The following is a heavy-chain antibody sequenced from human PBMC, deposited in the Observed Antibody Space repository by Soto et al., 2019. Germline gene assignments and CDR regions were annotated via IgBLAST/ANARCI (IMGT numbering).Heavy chain of an antibody. V-gene: IGHV5-10-1*01. CDR2: IDPSDSYT. D-gene: IGHD6-6*01. CDR3: ARCGSSSGNYGMDV. J-gene: IGHJ6*02. Sequence: GEALKISCKGSGYSFTSYWISWVRQMHGKGLEWMGRIDPSDSYTNYSPSFQGHVTISADKSISTAYLQWSSLKASDTAMYYCARCGSSSGNYGMDVWGQGTTVTVSS. CDR1: GYSFTSYW.